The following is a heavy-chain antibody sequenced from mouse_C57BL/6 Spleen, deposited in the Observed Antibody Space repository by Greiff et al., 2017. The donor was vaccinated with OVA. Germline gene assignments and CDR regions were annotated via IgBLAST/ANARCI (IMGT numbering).Heavy chain of an antibody. D-gene: IGHD2-4*01. CDR2: IYPGDGDT. CDR1: GYAFSSSW. CDR3: FYYDYDGFAY. V-gene: IGHV1-82*01. Sequence: QVHVKQSGPELVKPGASVKISCKASGYAFSSSWMNWVKQRPGKGLEWIGRIYPGDGDTNYNGKFKGKATLTADKSSSTAYMQLSSLTSEDSAVYFCFYYDYDGFAYWGQGTLVTVSA. J-gene: IGHJ3*01.